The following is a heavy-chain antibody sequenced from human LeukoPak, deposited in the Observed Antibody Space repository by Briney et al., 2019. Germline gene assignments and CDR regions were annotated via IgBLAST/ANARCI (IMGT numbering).Heavy chain of an antibody. J-gene: IGHJ4*02. CDR1: GITFSSYW. Sequence: GGSLRLSRAAAGITFSSYWMQWVRQAPGKGLLWVSRINSDGSSTSYADSVKGRFTISRDNAKNTLYLQMNSLRVEDTAVYYCSYSGCPGGSGGLDYWGQGTLVTVSS. CDR3: SYSGCPGGSGGLDY. CDR2: INSDGSST. V-gene: IGHV3-74*01. D-gene: IGHD5-12*01.